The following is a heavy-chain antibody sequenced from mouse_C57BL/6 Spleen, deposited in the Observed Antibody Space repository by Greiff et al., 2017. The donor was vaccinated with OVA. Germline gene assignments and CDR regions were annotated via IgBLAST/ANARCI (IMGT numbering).Heavy chain of an antibody. CDR3: AMGATTVVGGY. Sequence: VQLQQPGAELVKPGASVKISCKASGYTFTDYYMNWVKQSHGKSLEWIGDINPNNGGTSYNQKFKGKATLTVDKSSSTAYMERRSLTSEDSAVYYCAMGATTVVGGYWGQGTTLTVSS. CDR1: GYTFTDYY. J-gene: IGHJ2*01. D-gene: IGHD1-1*01. V-gene: IGHV1-26*01. CDR2: INPNNGGT.